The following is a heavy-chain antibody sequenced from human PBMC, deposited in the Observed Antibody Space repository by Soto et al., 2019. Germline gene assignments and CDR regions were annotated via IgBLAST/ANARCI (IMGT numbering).Heavy chain of an antibody. J-gene: IGHJ6*02. Sequence: QVQLVQSGAEVKKPGSSVKVSCKASGGTFSSYAISWVRQAPGQGLEWMGGIIPIFGTANYAQKFQGRVTITADESTSTAYMELSSLRSEDTAVYYCASVWYSSGYTHYYYYGMDVWGQGTTVTVSS. CDR2: IIPIFGTA. D-gene: IGHD6-19*01. CDR3: ASVWYSSGYTHYYYYGMDV. V-gene: IGHV1-69*01. CDR1: GGTFSSYA.